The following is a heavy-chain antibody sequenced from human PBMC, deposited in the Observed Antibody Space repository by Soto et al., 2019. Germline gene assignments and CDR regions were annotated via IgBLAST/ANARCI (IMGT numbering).Heavy chain of an antibody. CDR1: GGTFSSYA. J-gene: IGHJ6*02. CDR2: IIPIFGTA. Sequence: GASVKVSCKASGGTFSSYAISWVRQAPGQGLEWMGGIIPIFGTANYAQKFQGRVTITADESTSTAYMELRSLRSEDTAVYDCATDRITFVRRVQYYYYYYDMDVWGQGTTVTVSS. D-gene: IGHD3-10*01. V-gene: IGHV1-69*13. CDR3: ATDRITFVRRVQYYYYYYDMDV.